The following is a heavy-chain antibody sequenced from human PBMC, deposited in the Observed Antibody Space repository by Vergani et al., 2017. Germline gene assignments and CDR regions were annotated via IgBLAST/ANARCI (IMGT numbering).Heavy chain of an antibody. CDR2: ISSSGSP. CDR1: GDSISRSHYY. J-gene: IGHJ3*01. D-gene: IGHD3-10*01. V-gene: IGHV4-39*02. Sequence: QLQLQESGPGLVKPSETLSLSFRVSGDSISRSHYYWGFIRQPPGKGLEWIGSISSSGSPYYNPTLKSRLAFSVETSKNPFSLRLKSVTATDTGMYYCARPVGPSAIADGYHVWGQGTMVTVS. CDR3: ARPVGPSAIADGYHV.